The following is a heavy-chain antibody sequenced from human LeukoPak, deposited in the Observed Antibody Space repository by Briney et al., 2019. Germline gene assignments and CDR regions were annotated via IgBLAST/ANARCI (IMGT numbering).Heavy chain of an antibody. CDR3: ARDSSGYSLFDY. J-gene: IGHJ4*02. D-gene: IGHD3-22*01. CDR2: IYPGDSDT. V-gene: IGHV5-51*01. Sequence: GESLKISCKGSGYSFTTYWIAWVRQMPGKGLEWMGIIYPGDSDTRYSPSFQGQVSISADKSISTAYPQWRSLKASGTAMYYCARDSSGYSLFDYWGQGTQVTVSS. CDR1: GYSFTTYW.